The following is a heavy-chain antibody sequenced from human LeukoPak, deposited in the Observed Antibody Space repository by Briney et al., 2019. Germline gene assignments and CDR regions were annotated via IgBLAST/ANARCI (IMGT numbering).Heavy chain of an antibody. CDR1: GGSVSSYY. J-gene: IGHJ2*01. D-gene: IGHD2-21*01. CDR3: AREANSPTARYWYFDL. CDR2: MYYSGST. Sequence: SETLSLTCTVSGGSVSSYYWSWMRQSPGKGLEWIGYMYYSGSTNYNPALKSRVTISLDTSENQFSLKLCSVTAADTAVYYCAREANSPTARYWYFDLWGRGTQVTVSS. V-gene: IGHV4-59*02.